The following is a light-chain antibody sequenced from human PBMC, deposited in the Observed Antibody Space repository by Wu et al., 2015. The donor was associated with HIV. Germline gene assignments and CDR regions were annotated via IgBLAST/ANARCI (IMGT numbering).Light chain of an antibody. CDR3: QEYSSYSRYT. Sequence: DIQMTQSPSTVSASLGDRVTITCRASQSVSNWLAWYQHRPGEAPKLLIYEASRLHSGVASRFSGSGSGTQFTLTINNLQPGDVGTYYCQEYSSYSRYTFGQGT. V-gene: IGKV1-5*03. CDR2: EAS. CDR1: QSVSNW. J-gene: IGKJ2*01.